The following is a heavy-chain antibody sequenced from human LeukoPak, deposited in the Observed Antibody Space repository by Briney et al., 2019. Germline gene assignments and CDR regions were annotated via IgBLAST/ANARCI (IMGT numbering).Heavy chain of an antibody. CDR2: IYYSGST. D-gene: IGHD2-15*01. CDR1: GGSISSSSYY. J-gene: IGHJ6*02. V-gene: IGHV4-39*07. Sequence: SETLSLTCTVSGGSISSSSYYWGWIRQPPGKGLEWIGSIYYSGSTYYNPSLKSRVTISVDTSKNQFSLKLSSVTAADTAVYYCARGRYCSGGSCYSGGYYYYYGMDVWGQGTTVTVSS. CDR3: ARGRYCSGGSCYSGGYYYYYGMDV.